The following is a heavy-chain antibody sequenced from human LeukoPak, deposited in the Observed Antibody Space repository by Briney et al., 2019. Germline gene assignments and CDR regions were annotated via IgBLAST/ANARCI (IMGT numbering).Heavy chain of an antibody. Sequence: VASVKVSCKASGGTFSSYAISWVRQAPGQGLEWMGGIIPIFGTANYAQKFQGRVTITADKSTSTAYMELSSLRSEDTAVYYCARTYSSYYYFDYWGQGTLVTVSS. CDR2: IIPIFGTA. V-gene: IGHV1-69*06. J-gene: IGHJ4*02. D-gene: IGHD6-6*01. CDR3: ARTYSSYYYFDY. CDR1: GGTFSSYA.